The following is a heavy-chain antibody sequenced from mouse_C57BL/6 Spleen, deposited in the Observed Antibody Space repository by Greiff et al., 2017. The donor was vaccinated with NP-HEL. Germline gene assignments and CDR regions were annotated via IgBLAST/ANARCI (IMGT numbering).Heavy chain of an antibody. CDR1: GFTFSDYG. J-gene: IGHJ2*01. D-gene: IGHD4-1*01. Sequence: EVKLQESGGGLVKPGGSLKLSCAASGFTFSDYGMHWVRQAPEKGLEWVAYISSGSSTIYYADTVKGRFTISRDNAKNTLFLQMTSLRSEDTAMYYCARLGWDDDYFDYWGQGTTLTVSS. CDR2: ISSGSSTI. CDR3: ARLGWDDDYFDY. V-gene: IGHV5-17*01.